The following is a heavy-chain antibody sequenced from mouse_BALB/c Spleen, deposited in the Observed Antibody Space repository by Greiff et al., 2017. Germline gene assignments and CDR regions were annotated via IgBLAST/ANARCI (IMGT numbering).Heavy chain of an antibody. CDR3: ARRDWDVVFDY. D-gene: IGHD4-1*01. CDR1: GFSLSTSGMG. CDR2: IYWDDDK. V-gene: IGHV8-12*01. J-gene: IGHJ2*01. Sequence: QVTLKESGPGILQPSQTLSLTCSFSGFSLSTSGMGVSWIRQPSGKGLEWLAHIYWDDDKRYNPSLKSRLTISKDTSSNQVFLKITSVDTADTATYYCARRDWDVVFDYWGQGTTLTVSS.